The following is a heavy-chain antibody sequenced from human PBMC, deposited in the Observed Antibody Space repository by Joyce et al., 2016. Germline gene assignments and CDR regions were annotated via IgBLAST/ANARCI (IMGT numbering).Heavy chain of an antibody. Sequence: QVQLVQSGAEVKKPGASVKVSCKASGYTFTSYDINWVRLATGQGLEWMRWMNPNSGNTGSAQQFQGRVTMTRNISISTAYMELSSLGSEDTAVYYCARERNFGDLSFDPWGQGTLVTVSS. CDR1: GYTFTSYD. J-gene: IGHJ5*02. CDR2: MNPNSGNT. CDR3: ARERNFGDLSFDP. D-gene: IGHD4-17*01. V-gene: IGHV1-8*01.